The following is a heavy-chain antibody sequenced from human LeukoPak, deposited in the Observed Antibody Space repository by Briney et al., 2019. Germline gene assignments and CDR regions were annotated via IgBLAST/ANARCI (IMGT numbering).Heavy chain of an antibody. D-gene: IGHD6-13*01. CDR1: GGSISSYY. CDR2: IYYSGST. CDR3: ARDRRRIAAAATGWFDP. V-gene: IGHV4-59*01. Sequence: SETLSLTCTVSGGSISSYYWSWIRQPPGKGLEWIGYIYYSGSTNYNPSLESRVTISVDTSKNQFSLKLSSVTAADTAVYYCARDRRRIAAAATGWFDPWGQGTLVTVSS. J-gene: IGHJ5*02.